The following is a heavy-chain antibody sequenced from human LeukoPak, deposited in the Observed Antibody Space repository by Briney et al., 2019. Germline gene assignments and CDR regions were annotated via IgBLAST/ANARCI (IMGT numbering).Heavy chain of an antibody. CDR2: ISSSSSYI. CDR3: ARDKVVAAKASDY. J-gene: IGHJ4*02. D-gene: IGHD2-15*01. V-gene: IGHV3-21*01. Sequence: PGGSLRLSCAASGFTFSSYSMNWVRQAPGKGLEWASSISSSSSYIYYADSVKGRFTISRDNAKNSLYLQMNSLRAEDTAVYYCARDKVVAAKASDYGGQGTLVTVSS. CDR1: GFTFSSYS.